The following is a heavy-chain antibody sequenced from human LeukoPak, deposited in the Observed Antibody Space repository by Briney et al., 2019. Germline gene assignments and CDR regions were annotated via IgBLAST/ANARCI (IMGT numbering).Heavy chain of an antibody. CDR2: INHSGST. CDR3: ARLGFWSGYFVNP. J-gene: IGHJ5*02. V-gene: IGHV4-34*01. CDR1: GGSFSGYY. D-gene: IGHD3-3*01. Sequence: SETLSLTCAVYGGSFSGYYWSWIRQPPGKGLEWIGEINHSGSTNYNPSLKSRVTISVDTSKNQFSLKLSSVTAADTAVYYCARLGFWSGYFVNPWGQGTLVTVSS.